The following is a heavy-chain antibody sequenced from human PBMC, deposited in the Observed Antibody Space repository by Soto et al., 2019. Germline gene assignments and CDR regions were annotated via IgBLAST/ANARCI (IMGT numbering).Heavy chain of an antibody. Sequence: SETLSLTCTVPGGYISSYYWSWIRQPPGKGLEWVGYIYYSGSTKYNLSLKSRVNISVDTSKTQFSLKLSSVTAADTAVYYCARLSPPADCSGGSCRKDYYYYYYMDVWGKGTTVTVSS. D-gene: IGHD2-15*01. CDR3: ARLSPPADCSGGSCRKDYYYYYYMDV. CDR2: IYYSGST. J-gene: IGHJ6*03. V-gene: IGHV4-59*08. CDR1: GGYISSYY.